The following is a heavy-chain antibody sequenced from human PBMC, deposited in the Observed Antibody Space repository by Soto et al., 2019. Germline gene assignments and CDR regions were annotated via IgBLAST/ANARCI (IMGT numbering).Heavy chain of an antibody. D-gene: IGHD3-9*01. J-gene: IGHJ2*01. CDR1: GFIFSSYA. Sequence: EVQLLESGGGLVQPGGSLRLSCAASGFIFSSYAMSWVRQAPGKGLEWVSTISGSGGSTYYADSVKGRFTNSRDNSKNTLYLQMNSLRAEDTAVYYCAKDSNDWDYWYFDLWGRGTLVTVSS. V-gene: IGHV3-23*01. CDR2: ISGSGGST. CDR3: AKDSNDWDYWYFDL.